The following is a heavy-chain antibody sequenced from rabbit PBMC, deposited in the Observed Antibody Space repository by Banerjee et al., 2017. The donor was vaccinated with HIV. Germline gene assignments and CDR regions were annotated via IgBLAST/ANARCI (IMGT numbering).Heavy chain of an antibody. V-gene: IGHV1S40*01. CDR3: ARDLAGVIGWNFGL. CDR1: GFDFSSYY. D-gene: IGHD4-1*01. CDR2: IYTGSGNT. Sequence: QSLEESGGGLVQPGGSLKLSCKASGFDFSSYYMSWVRQAPGKGLEWIGCIYTGSGNTDYASWAKGRFTISKTSSTTVTLQVTSLTAADTATYFCARDLAGVIGWNFGLWGQGTLVTVS. J-gene: IGHJ4*01.